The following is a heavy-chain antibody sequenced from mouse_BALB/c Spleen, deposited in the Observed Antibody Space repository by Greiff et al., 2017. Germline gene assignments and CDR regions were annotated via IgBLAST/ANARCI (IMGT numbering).Heavy chain of an antibody. CDR1: GYTFTSYW. V-gene: IGHV1-69*02. CDR2: IYPSDSYT. J-gene: IGHJ2*01. Sequence: VQLQQPGAELVRPGASVKLSCKASGYTFTSYWINWVKQRPGQGLEWIGNIYPSDSYTNYNQKFKDKATLTVDKSSSTAYMQLSSPTSEDSAVYYCTRSHGQLENYFDYWGQGTTLTVSS. D-gene: IGHD4-1*02. CDR3: TRSHGQLENYFDY.